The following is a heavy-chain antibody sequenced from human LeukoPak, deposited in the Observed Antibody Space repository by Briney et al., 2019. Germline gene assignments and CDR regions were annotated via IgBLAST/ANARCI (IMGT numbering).Heavy chain of an antibody. J-gene: IGHJ4*02. Sequence: GGSLRLSCAASGFTFSSYWMHWVRQAPGKGLEWVAVIWYDGSNTYYADSVKGRFTISRDNSKNTLYLQMNSLRAEDTAVFYCARDLRKGAHFDYWGQGTLVTVSS. CDR1: GFTFSSYW. CDR2: IWYDGSNT. CDR3: ARDLRKGAHFDY. D-gene: IGHD1-26*01. V-gene: IGHV3-33*08.